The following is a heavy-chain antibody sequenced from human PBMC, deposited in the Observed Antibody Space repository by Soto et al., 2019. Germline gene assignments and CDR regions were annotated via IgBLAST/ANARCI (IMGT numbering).Heavy chain of an antibody. CDR3: ARGRRGILTGPNPSFDY. Sequence: SETLSLTCAVYGGSFSGYYWTWIRQPPGTGLEWIGEINHSGSTNYNPSLKSRVTISVDTSKNQFSLKLTSVTAADTAVYYCARGRRGILTGPNPSFDYWGQGTLVTV. V-gene: IGHV4-34*01. D-gene: IGHD3-9*01. CDR1: GGSFSGYY. CDR2: INHSGST. J-gene: IGHJ4*02.